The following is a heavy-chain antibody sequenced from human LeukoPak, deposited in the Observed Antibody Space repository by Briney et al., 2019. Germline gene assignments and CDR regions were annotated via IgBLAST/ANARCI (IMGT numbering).Heavy chain of an antibody. V-gene: IGHV5-51*01. D-gene: IGHD6-6*01. CDR2: IYPGDAET. J-gene: IGHJ4*02. Sequence: GESLKISCKGSGYNFVAHWIVWMGQMPGKGLEWVGSIYPGDAETKYNSSFEGQVTISTDKSITTAYLQWSGLRASDTALYFCARRSSSCSGGTCDFYYYDSWGQGTRVTVSS. CDR3: ARRSSSCSGGTCDFYYYDS. CDR1: GYNFVAHW.